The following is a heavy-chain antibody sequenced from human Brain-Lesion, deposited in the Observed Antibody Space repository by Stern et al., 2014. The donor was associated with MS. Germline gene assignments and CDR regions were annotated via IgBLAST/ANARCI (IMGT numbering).Heavy chain of an antibody. J-gene: IGHJ5*01. V-gene: IGHV3-74*02. Sequence: EVQLVESGGGLVGPGGSLRLSCAASGFTFSNYWMHWVRQAPGKGLVWVSRVNNDGRRTSYADSVKGRFTMSRDNAKNTLYLQMNSLRVEDTAIYYCARGERWFDSWGQGTLVTVSS. CDR1: GFTFSNYW. CDR2: VNNDGRRT. D-gene: IGHD3-10*01. CDR3: ARGERWFDS.